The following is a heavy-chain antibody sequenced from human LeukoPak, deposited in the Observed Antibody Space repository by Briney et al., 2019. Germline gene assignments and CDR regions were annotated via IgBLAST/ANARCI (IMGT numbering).Heavy chain of an antibody. Sequence: GGSLRLSRAASGFTLSSYWMSWVRQAPGKGLEGVANIKQDGSVKQYVDSVKGRFIISRDNAKNSLYLQMNSLRAEDTAMYYCARDATAHWEYWGQGTLVTVSS. D-gene: IGHD1-26*01. V-gene: IGHV3-7*01. CDR1: GFTLSSYW. J-gene: IGHJ4*02. CDR2: IKQDGSVK. CDR3: ARDATAHWEY.